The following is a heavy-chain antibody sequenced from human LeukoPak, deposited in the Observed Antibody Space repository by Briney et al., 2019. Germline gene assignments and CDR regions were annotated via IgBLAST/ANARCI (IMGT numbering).Heavy chain of an antibody. V-gene: IGHV3-7*01. CDR3: ARRWQQLVVWKYYYGMDV. Sequence: GGSLRLSCAVSGFIFSAHYIDWVRQAPGKGLGWVANIKQDGSEKYYVNSVKGRFTISRDNAKNSLYLQMNSLRAEDTAVYYCARRWQQLVVWKYYYGMDVWGQGTTVTVSS. CDR2: IKQDGSEK. J-gene: IGHJ6*02. CDR1: GFIFSAHY. D-gene: IGHD6-13*01.